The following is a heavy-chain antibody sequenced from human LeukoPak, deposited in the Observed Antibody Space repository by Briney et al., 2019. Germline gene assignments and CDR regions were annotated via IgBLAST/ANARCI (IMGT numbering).Heavy chain of an antibody. Sequence: GESLKISCKGSGYNFTNFWIGWVRQMSGKGLEWMGIIYPGDSDTKYSPSFQGQVTISADKSINTAYLQWSSLKASDTAMYYCARRRDLYSGSYYPFDYWGQGTLVTVSS. CDR1: GYNFTNFW. J-gene: IGHJ4*02. V-gene: IGHV5-51*01. D-gene: IGHD1-26*01. CDR3: ARRRDLYSGSYYPFDY. CDR2: IYPGDSDT.